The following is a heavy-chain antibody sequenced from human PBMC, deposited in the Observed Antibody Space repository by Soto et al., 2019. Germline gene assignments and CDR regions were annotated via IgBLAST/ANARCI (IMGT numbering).Heavy chain of an antibody. CDR2: IKQDGSEK. CDR1: GFTFSTYW. D-gene: IGHD3-10*01. CDR3: ARGGSESDY. J-gene: IGHJ4*02. V-gene: IGHV3-7*01. Sequence: EVQLVESGGGLVQPGGSLRLSCAVSGFTFSTYWMTWVRQAPGKGLKWVANIKQDGSEKHYVDSVKGRFTISRDNAKNSLYLQMNSLRAEDTAVYFCARGGSESDYWGQGILVTVSS.